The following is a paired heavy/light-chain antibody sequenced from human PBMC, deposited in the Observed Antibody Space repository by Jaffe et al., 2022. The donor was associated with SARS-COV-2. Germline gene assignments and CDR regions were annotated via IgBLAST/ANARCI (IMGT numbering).Light chain of an antibody. CDR1: SSDVGSYNL. V-gene: IGLV2-23*01. CDR3: CSYAGSSFWV. Sequence: QSALTQPASVSGSPGQSITISCTGTSSDVGSYNLVSWYQQHPGKAPKLMIYEGSKRPSGVSNRFSGSKSGNTASLTISGLQAEDEADYYCCSYAGSSFWVFGGGTKLTVL. CDR2: EGS. J-gene: IGLJ3*02.
Heavy chain of an antibody. CDR1: GFTFSSYA. J-gene: IGHJ4*02. CDR2: ISYDGSNK. D-gene: IGHD3-22*01. CDR3: ARGLTMIVVVTPFDY. Sequence: QVQLVESGGGVVQPGRSLRLSCAASGFTFSSYAMHWVRQAPGKGLEWVAVISYDGSNKYYADSVKGRFTISRDNSKNTLYLQMNSLRAEDTAVYYCARGLTMIVVVTPFDYWGQGTLVTVSS. V-gene: IGHV3-30*04.